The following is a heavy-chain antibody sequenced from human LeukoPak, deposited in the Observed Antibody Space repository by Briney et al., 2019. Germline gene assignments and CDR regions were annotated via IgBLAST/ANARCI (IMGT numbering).Heavy chain of an antibody. Sequence: GGSLRLSCAASGFTFSSYCMHWVRQAPGKGLVWVSRINSDGSSTYYADSVKGRFTISRDNAKNTLYLQMNSLRAEDTAVYYCARRWMASSPYYYYYYMDVWGQGTMVTVSS. J-gene: IGHJ6*03. D-gene: IGHD5-24*01. CDR3: ARRWMASSPYYYYYYMDV. V-gene: IGHV3-74*01. CDR1: GFTFSSYC. CDR2: INSDGSST.